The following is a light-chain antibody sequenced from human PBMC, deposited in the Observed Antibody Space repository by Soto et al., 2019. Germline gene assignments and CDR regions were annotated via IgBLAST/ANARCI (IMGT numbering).Light chain of an antibody. Sequence: EIVLTQSPGTLSLSPGERATLSCRASQSVSSSYLAWYQQKPGQAPRLLIYGASSRATGIPDRFSGSGSGPHFPRTISRLEPEDFAVYYCQHYGSSRTFGQGTKVEIK. V-gene: IGKV3-20*01. CDR3: QHYGSSRT. J-gene: IGKJ1*01. CDR1: QSVSSSY. CDR2: GAS.